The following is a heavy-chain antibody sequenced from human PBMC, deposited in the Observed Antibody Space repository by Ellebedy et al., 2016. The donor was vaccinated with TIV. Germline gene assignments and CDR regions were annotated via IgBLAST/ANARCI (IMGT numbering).Heavy chain of an antibody. CDR2: INTGSGNT. Sequence: ASVKVSCKASGYTFTSYAMHWVRQAPGQRLEWMGWINTGSGNTKYSQNFQGRVTITRDTSASTVYMELSSLRSEDTAVYYCARDHPSGSGWYSDHWGQGTLVTVSS. CDR1: GYTFTSYA. J-gene: IGHJ4*02. CDR3: ARDHPSGSGWYSDH. D-gene: IGHD6-19*01. V-gene: IGHV1-3*04.